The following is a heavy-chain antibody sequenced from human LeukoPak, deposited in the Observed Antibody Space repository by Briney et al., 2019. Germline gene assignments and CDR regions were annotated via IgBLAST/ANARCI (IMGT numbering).Heavy chain of an antibody. J-gene: IGHJ5*02. Sequence: GHSLKISCKGSGCSFTTNWIGWVRHMPVKGLEWMGILSPGPPDKRYSPSLQGQVTPSADKYISTAYLQCRSLKPPDTAIYFCAMMYGGTQPSAWGQGALVTV. CDR1: GCSFTTNW. CDR2: LSPGPPDK. D-gene: IGHD4-23*01. CDR3: AMMYGGTQPSA. V-gene: IGHV5-51*01.